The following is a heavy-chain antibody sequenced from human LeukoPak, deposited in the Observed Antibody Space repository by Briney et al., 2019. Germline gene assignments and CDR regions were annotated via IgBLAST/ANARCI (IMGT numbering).Heavy chain of an antibody. J-gene: IGHJ4*02. CDR2: IKQDGSEK. D-gene: IGHD3-22*01. CDR3: ARRNQYYYDSSGYYGVYFDY. V-gene: IGHV3-7*01. CDR1: GFTFSSYS. Sequence: GGSLRLSRAASGFTFSSYSMNWVHQAPGKGLEWVANIKQDGSEKYYVDSVKGRFTISRDNAKNSLYLQMNSLRAEDTAVYYCARRNQYYYDSSGYYGVYFDYWGQGTLVTVSS.